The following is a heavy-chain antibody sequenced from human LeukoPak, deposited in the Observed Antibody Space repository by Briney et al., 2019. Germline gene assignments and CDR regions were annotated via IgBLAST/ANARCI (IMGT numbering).Heavy chain of an antibody. CDR3: ARVGFGEPYFDY. V-gene: IGHV4-31*03. D-gene: IGHD3-10*01. Sequence: SQTLSLTCTVSGGSIGSGGYYWSWIRQHPWMGMEWIGYIYYSGSTYYNPSLKSRVTISVDTSKNQFSLKLSSVTAADTAVYYCARVGFGEPYFDYWGQGTLVTVSS. CDR2: IYYSGST. J-gene: IGHJ4*02. CDR1: GGSIGSGGYY.